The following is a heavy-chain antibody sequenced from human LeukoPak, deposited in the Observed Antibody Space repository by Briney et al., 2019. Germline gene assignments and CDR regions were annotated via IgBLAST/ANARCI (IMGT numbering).Heavy chain of an antibody. Sequence: ASVKLSCKAPGYAFTSYGISWVRQAPGQGLEWMGWISAYNGNTNYAQKLQGRVTLTTDKSTNTAYMELRSLRSDDTAVYYCARDTYFDTTPLDYWGQGTLVTVSS. CDR3: ARDTYFDTTPLDY. CDR1: GYAFTSYG. V-gene: IGHV1-18*01. J-gene: IGHJ4*02. CDR2: ISAYNGNT. D-gene: IGHD3-22*01.